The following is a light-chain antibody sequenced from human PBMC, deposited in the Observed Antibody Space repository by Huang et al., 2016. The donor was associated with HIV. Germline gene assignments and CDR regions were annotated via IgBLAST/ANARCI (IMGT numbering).Light chain of an antibody. J-gene: IGKJ2*01. V-gene: IGKV1-39*01. Sequence: DIQMTQSPSSLSASVGDRVTISCRASQGIMSYVSWYQQRPGRAPRLLSSAASRLQGGVAARFSGTGSGTEFTLTISSLQPEDFATYYCQQSYNTPYTFGQGTKLEIK. CDR3: QQSYNTPYT. CDR2: AAS. CDR1: QGIMSY.